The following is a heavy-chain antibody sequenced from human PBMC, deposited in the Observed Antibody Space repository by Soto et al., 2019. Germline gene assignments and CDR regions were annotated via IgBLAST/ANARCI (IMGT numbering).Heavy chain of an antibody. D-gene: IGHD2-2*02. J-gene: IGHJ4*02. CDR3: AKESRDVKYLIAPCGY. CDR2: ISYDGSNK. CDR1: GFTFSSYG. Sequence: QVQLVESGGGVVQPGRSLRLSCAASGFTFSSYGMHWVRQAPGKGLEWVAVISYDGSNKYYADSVKGRFTISRDNSKNTLYLQMNSLRAEDTAVYYCAKESRDVKYLIAPCGYWGQGTLVTVSS. V-gene: IGHV3-30*18.